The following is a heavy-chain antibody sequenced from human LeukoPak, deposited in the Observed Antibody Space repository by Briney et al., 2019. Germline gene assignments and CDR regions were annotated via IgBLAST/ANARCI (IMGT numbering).Heavy chain of an antibody. CDR1: GFTVSSNY. CDR3: ARGLGYCSGGSCYSYYYGMDV. Sequence: PGGSLRLSCAASGFTVSSNYMNWVRQAPGKGLEWVSVIHGGGTTYYADSVKGRFTISRDNSKNTLYLQMNSLRAEDTAVYYCARGLGYCSGGSCYSYYYGMDVWGQGTTVTVSS. J-gene: IGHJ6*02. V-gene: IGHV3-53*01. CDR2: IHGGGTT. D-gene: IGHD2-15*01.